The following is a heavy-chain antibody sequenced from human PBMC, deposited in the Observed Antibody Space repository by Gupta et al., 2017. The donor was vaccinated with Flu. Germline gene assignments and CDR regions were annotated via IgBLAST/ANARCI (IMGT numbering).Heavy chain of an antibody. CDR3: AALGATLDY. V-gene: IGHV3-7*01. D-gene: IGHD1-26*01. CDR2: MKTDGGER. CDR1: GFTFSSYW. Sequence: EVHLVESGGGLVQPGGSLRLSCVASGFTFSSYWISWVRQAPGKGLEWVDNMKTDGGERYYVDSVKGRFTISRDNAKNSLYLQMNSLRADDTAVYYGAALGATLDYWGRGTLVTVSS. J-gene: IGHJ4*02.